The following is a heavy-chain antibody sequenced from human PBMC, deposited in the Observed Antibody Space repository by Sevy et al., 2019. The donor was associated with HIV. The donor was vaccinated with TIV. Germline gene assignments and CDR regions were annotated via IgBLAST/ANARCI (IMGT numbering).Heavy chain of an antibody. Sequence: GGSLRLSCAASGFTFSSYAMSWVRQAPGKGLEWVSAISGSGGSTYYADSVKGRLTISRDNSMNTLYLQMNSLRAEDTAVYYCGRRYFDCQSYYFDYWGQGTLVTVSS. CDR3: GRRYFDCQSYYFDY. CDR1: GFTFSSYA. CDR2: ISGSGGST. D-gene: IGHD3-9*01. J-gene: IGHJ4*02. V-gene: IGHV3-23*01.